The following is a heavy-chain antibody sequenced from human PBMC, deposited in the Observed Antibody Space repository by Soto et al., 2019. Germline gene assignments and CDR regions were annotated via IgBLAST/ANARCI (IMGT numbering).Heavy chain of an antibody. D-gene: IGHD6-13*01. CDR2: ISGSGGST. Sequence: EVQLLESGGGLVQPGGSLRLSCAASGFTFSSYAMRWVRQAPGKGLEWVSAISGSGGSTYYADSVKGRLTISRDNSKNTLYLQMNSLRAEDTAVYYCAKGSYSSSWYGAFDIWGQGTMVTVSS. CDR3: AKGSYSSSWYGAFDI. CDR1: GFTFSSYA. V-gene: IGHV3-23*01. J-gene: IGHJ3*02.